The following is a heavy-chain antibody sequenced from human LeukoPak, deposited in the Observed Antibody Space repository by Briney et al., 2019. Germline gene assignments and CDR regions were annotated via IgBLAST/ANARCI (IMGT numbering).Heavy chain of an antibody. CDR1: GFTFSSYE. D-gene: IGHD3-10*01. CDR2: ISGSGGVT. V-gene: IGHV3-23*01. CDR3: AKQLTRGVIVNPGDY. J-gene: IGHJ4*02. Sequence: GGSLRLSCAASGFTFSSYEMNWVRQAPGKGLEWVSAISGSGGVTYYADSVKGRFTISRDNSKNTLYLQMNSLRAEDTAVYYCAKQLTRGVIVNPGDYWGQGTLVTVSS.